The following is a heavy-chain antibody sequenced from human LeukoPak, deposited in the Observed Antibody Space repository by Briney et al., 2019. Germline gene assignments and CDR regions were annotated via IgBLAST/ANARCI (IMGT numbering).Heavy chain of an antibody. CDR3: ARDVGGYTPYYFDY. V-gene: IGHV3-30-3*01. Sequence: GGSLRLSCAASGFTFSSYAMHWVRQAPGKGLEWVAVISCDGSNKYYADSVKGRFTISRDNSKNTLYLQMNSLRAEDTAVYYCARDVGGYTPYYFDYWGQGTLVTVSS. CDR1: GFTFSSYA. CDR2: ISCDGSNK. J-gene: IGHJ4*02. D-gene: IGHD5-12*01.